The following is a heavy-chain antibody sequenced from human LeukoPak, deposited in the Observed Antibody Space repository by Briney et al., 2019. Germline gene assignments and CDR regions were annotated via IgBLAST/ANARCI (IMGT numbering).Heavy chain of an antibody. CDR1: GFTFRSYW. D-gene: IGHD5-18*01. Sequence: PGGSLRLSCAASGFTFRSYWMSWVRQAPGKGLEWVANIMEDGSEKYYVDSVKGRFTISRDNAKNSLYLQMNSLRADDTAVYFCARDTAMVTSVYYNGMDVWGQGTTVTVSS. V-gene: IGHV3-7*05. J-gene: IGHJ6*02. CDR2: IMEDGSEK. CDR3: ARDTAMVTSVYYNGMDV.